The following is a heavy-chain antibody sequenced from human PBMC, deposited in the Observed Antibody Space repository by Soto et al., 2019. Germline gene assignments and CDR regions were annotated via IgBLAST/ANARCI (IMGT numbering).Heavy chain of an antibody. CDR1: GGTFSSYA. J-gene: IGHJ3*02. CDR2: IIPIFGTA. D-gene: IGHD2-2*01. CDR3: ARECSSTSCYGAFDI. Sequence: QVQLVRSGAEVKKPGSSVKVSCKASGGTFSSYAISWVRQAPGHGLEWMGGIIPIFGTANYAQKFQGRVTITADKSTSTAYMELSILRSEDTAVYYCARECSSTSCYGAFDIWGQGTMVTVSS. V-gene: IGHV1-69*06.